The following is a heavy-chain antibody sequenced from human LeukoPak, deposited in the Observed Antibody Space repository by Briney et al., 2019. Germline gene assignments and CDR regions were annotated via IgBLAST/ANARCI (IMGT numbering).Heavy chain of an antibody. D-gene: IGHD3-3*01. J-gene: IGHJ3*02. CDR1: GGSISSSSYY. CDR2: IYYSGST. CDR3: ARFPYYDFWSGPRGAFDI. Sequence: KTSETLSLTCTVSGGSISSSSYYRGWIRQPPGKGLEWIGSIYYSGSTYYNPSLKSRVTISVDTSKNQFSLKLSSVTAADTAVYYCARFPYYDFWSGPRGAFDIWGQGTMVTVSS. V-gene: IGHV4-39*01.